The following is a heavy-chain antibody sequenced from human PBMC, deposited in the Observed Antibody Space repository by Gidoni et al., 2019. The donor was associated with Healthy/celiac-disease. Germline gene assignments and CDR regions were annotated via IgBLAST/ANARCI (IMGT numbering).Heavy chain of an antibody. CDR1: GFTFDDYA. D-gene: IGHD6-13*01. V-gene: IGHV3-43D*04. CDR2: ISWDGGST. Sequence: EVQLVESGGVVVQPGGYLRLSCAASGFTFDDYAMHWVRQAPGQGLEWVSLISWDGGSTYYADSVKGRFTISRDNSKNSLYLQMNSLRAEDTALYYCAKDGGLYSSSWPDYWGQGTLVTVSS. CDR3: AKDGGLYSSSWPDY. J-gene: IGHJ4*02.